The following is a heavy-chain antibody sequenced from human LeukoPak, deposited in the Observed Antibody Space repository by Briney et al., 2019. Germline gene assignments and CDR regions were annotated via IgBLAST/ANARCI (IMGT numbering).Heavy chain of an antibody. V-gene: IGHV1-46*01. J-gene: IGHJ5*02. D-gene: IGHD3-22*01. CDR3: ARDLYYDSSAYYYWFDP. CDR1: GYTFTSYY. CDR2: INPSGAGT. Sequence: ASVKVSCKASGYTFTSYYIHWVRQAPGQGLEWMGIINPSGAGTSYAQKFQGRVTMTRDTSTSTGYMQLSSLRSEDTAVYYCARDLYYDSSAYYYWFDPWDQGTLVTVSS.